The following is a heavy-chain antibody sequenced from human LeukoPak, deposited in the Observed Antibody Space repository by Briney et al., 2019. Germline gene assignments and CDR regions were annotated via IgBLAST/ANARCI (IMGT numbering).Heavy chain of an antibody. Sequence: GGSLRLSCAASGFTFSNYWMHWVRQAPGKGLVWVSRINSDGSSTSYADSVKGRFTISRGNAKNTLYLQMNSLRAEDTAVYCCARVSSGSYFGYYYYYMDVWGKGTTVTVSS. CDR3: ARVSSGSYFGYYYYYMDV. V-gene: IGHV3-74*01. CDR1: GFTFSNYW. CDR2: INSDGSST. D-gene: IGHD1-26*01. J-gene: IGHJ6*03.